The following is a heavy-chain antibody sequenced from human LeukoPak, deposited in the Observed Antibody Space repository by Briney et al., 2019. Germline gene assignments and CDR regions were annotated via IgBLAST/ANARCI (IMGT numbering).Heavy chain of an antibody. CDR2: ISGSGGST. CDR1: GFTFSDYS. J-gene: IGHJ4*02. V-gene: IGHV3-23*01. Sequence: PGGSLRLSCAASGFTFSDYSMNWVRQAPGKGLEWVSSISGSGGSTYYADSVKGRFTISRDNSKNTLYLQMNSLRAEDTAVYYCAKRYYGSGSYYNGPPFDYWGQGTLVTVSS. D-gene: IGHD3-10*01. CDR3: AKRYYGSGSYYNGPPFDY.